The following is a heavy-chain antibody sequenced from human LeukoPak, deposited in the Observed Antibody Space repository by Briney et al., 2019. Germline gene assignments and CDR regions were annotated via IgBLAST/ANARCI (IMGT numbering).Heavy chain of an antibody. CDR2: ISGSNGNT. D-gene: IGHD7-27*01. J-gene: IGHJ3*02. V-gene: IGHV1-18*01. CDR3: AREEGNWGDAFDI. Sequence: GASVKVSCKASGYTSTSYGIRWVRQAPGQGLEWMGWISGSNGNTNYAQKLQGRVTMTTDTSTSTAYMELRSLRSDDTAVYYCAREEGNWGDAFDIWGQGTMVTVSS. CDR1: GYTSTSYG.